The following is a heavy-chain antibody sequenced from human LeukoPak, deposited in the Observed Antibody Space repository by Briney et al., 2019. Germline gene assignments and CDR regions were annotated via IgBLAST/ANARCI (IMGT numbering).Heavy chain of an antibody. J-gene: IGHJ4*01. CDR2: ISGSSSYI. CDR3: ARESLSLESHFDF. D-gene: IGHD2/OR15-2a*01. V-gene: IGHV3-21*01. Sequence: AGGSLRLSCAASGFTFSSYSMNWVRQAPGKGLEWVSSISGSSSYIYYADSVKGRFTVSRENGWASVYLQMNSLRAEDTAVYYCARESLSLESHFDFWGHGTLVTASS. CDR1: GFTFSSYS.